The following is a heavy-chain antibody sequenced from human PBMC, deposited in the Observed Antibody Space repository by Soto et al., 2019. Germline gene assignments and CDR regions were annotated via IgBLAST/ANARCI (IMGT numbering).Heavy chain of an antibody. D-gene: IGHD3-3*01. J-gene: IGHJ4*02. V-gene: IGHV2-5*02. CDR2: IYWDDDK. CDR3: AHRVLRTVFGLVTTTAIYFDF. CDR1: GFSLTTSGVG. Sequence: QITLNESGPTQVKPRQTPTLTCTFSGFSLTTSGVGVGWIRQSPGKAPEWLALIYWDDDKRYSPSLKSRLTIPKDTSKNQVVLTMADLDPADTATYYCAHRVLRTVFGLVTTTAIYFDFWGQGTPVAVSS.